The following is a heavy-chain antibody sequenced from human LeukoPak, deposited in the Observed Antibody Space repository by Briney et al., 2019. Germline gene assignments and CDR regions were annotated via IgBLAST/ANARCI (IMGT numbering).Heavy chain of an antibody. CDR1: GGSINNYY. D-gene: IGHD2-2*03. J-gene: IGHJ4*02. V-gene: IGHV4-59*01. CDR2: IYYSGST. CDR3: ARHLDIAPHCFDC. Sequence: SETLSLTCTVSGGSINNYYWSWIRQPPGKGLEWIGFIYYSGSTHYNPSLRSRVTMSVDTSKNQFSLKVTSVTAADTAVYFCARHLDIAPHCFDCWGQGTLVTVSS.